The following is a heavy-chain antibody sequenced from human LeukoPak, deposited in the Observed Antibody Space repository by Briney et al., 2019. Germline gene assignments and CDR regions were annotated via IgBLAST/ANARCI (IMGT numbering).Heavy chain of an antibody. CDR1: GFTFDDYA. Sequence: GGSLRLSCAASGFTFDDYAMDWVRQPPGKGLEWVSGIKWNGGSVAYADSVKGRFTISRDNAKNSLYLQMNSLRPEDTALYYCTKALRRRGAWASDYWGQGTLVTVSS. D-gene: IGHD4-17*01. CDR3: TKALRRRGAWASDY. V-gene: IGHV3-9*01. CDR2: IKWNGGSV. J-gene: IGHJ4*02.